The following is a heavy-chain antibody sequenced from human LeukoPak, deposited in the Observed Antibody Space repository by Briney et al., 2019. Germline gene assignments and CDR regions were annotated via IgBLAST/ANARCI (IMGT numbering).Heavy chain of an antibody. CDR1: GFTFSSYS. V-gene: IGHV4-38-2*01. Sequence: GSLRLSCAASGFTFSSYSMNWIRQPPGKGLEWIGSIYHSGSTYYNPSLKSRVTISVDTSKNQFSLKLSSVTAADTAVYYCLIAVAGTGADYWGQGTLVTVSS. J-gene: IGHJ4*02. CDR2: IYHSGST. CDR3: LIAVAGTGADY. D-gene: IGHD6-19*01.